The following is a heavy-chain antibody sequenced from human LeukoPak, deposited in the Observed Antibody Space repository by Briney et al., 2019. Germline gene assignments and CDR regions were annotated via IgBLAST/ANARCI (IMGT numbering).Heavy chain of an antibody. D-gene: IGHD2-2*01. CDR1: GFTFNSYA. CDR2: ISGSGAYT. V-gene: IGHV3-23*01. CDR3: AKDHCSSSSCYADAFDI. J-gene: IGHJ3*02. Sequence: GGSLRLSCAASGFTFNSYAMNWVRQAPGKGLEWVSVISGSGAYTDYANSVKGRFTISRDNSRDTLYLQMNCLRAEDTAVYYCAKDHCSSSSCYADAFDIWGQGTMVTVSS.